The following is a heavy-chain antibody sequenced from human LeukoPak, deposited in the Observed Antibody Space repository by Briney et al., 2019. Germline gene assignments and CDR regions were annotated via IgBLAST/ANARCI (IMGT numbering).Heavy chain of an antibody. V-gene: IGHV4-59*01. J-gene: IGHJ4*02. Sequence: SQTLSLTCTVSGGSISNYFWNWIRQPPGKGLEWIGLIYYSGSTNYNPSLKSRVAISVGTSNNQFSLKLSSVSAADAAAYLCARGQADIVATMKYWGQGTLVTVSS. CDR2: IYYSGST. D-gene: IGHD5-12*01. CDR3: ARGQADIVATMKY. CDR1: GGSISNYF.